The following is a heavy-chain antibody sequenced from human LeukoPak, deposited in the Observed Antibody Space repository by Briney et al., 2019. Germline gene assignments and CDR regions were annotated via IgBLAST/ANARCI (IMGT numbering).Heavy chain of an antibody. CDR2: IWYDGSNK. CDR3: ARGAKSRNCGGDCFSPGFDY. CDR1: GFTFSSYG. J-gene: IGHJ4*02. D-gene: IGHD2-21*02. Sequence: GGSLRLSCAASGFTFSSYGMHWVRKAPGKGLEWVAVIWYDGSNKYYADSVKGRFTISRDNSKNTLYLQMNSLRAEDTAVYYCARGAKSRNCGGDCFSPGFDYWGQGTLVTVSS. V-gene: IGHV3-33*01.